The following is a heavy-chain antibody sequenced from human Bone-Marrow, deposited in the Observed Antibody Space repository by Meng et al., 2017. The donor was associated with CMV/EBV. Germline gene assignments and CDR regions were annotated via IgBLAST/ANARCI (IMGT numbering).Heavy chain of an antibody. V-gene: IGHV3-21*04. CDR1: GFTFSSYS. J-gene: IGHJ6*02. CDR3: AKDIGRATVTLHYYYYGMDV. D-gene: IGHD4-11*01. CDR2: ISSSSSYI. Sequence: GESLKISCAASGFTFSSYSMNWVRQAPGEGLEWVSSISSSSSYIYYADSVKGRFTISRDNAKNSLYLQMNSLRAEDTALYYCAKDIGRATVTLHYYYYGMDVWGQGTTVTVSS.